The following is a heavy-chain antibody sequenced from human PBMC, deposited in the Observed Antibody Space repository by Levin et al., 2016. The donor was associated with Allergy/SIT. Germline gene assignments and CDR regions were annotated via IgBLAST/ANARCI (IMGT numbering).Heavy chain of an antibody. CDR1: GFTFTSSA. CDR3: AAEPPSYCGGDCLQYY. CDR2: IVVGSGNT. V-gene: IGHV1-58*01. D-gene: IGHD2-21*02. Sequence: SVKVSCKASGFTFTSSAVQWVRQARGQRLEWIGWIVVGSGNTNYAQKFQERVTITRDMSTSTAYMELSSLRSEDTAVYYCAAEPPSYCGGDCLQYYWGQGTLVTVSS. J-gene: IGHJ4*02.